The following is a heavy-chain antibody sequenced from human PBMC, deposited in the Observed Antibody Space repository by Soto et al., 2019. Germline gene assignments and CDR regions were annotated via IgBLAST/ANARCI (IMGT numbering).Heavy chain of an antibody. V-gene: IGHV3-21*01. CDR1: GFTFSSYS. CDR3: ARAYCSGGSCYLGFDY. CDR2: ISSSSSYI. D-gene: IGHD2-15*01. Sequence: GESLKISCAASGFTFSSYSMNWVRQAPGKGLEWVSSISSSSSYIYYADSVKGRFTISRDNAKNSLYLQMNSLRAEDTAVYYCARAYCSGGSCYLGFDYWGQGTLVTVSS. J-gene: IGHJ4*02.